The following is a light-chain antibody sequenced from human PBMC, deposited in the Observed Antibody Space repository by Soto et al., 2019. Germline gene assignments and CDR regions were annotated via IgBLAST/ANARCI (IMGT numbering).Light chain of an antibody. CDR2: DVS. Sequence: QSALTQPASVSGSPGQSITISCTGTSSDDGGYNHVSWYQKHPGKAPKLMICDVSDRPSVISNRFSGSKSGNTASLTISGLQAEDEADYYCSSYTSSTTSVLFGGGTKVTVL. CDR1: SSDDGGYNH. CDR3: SSYTSSTTSVL. V-gene: IGLV2-14*01. J-gene: IGLJ2*01.